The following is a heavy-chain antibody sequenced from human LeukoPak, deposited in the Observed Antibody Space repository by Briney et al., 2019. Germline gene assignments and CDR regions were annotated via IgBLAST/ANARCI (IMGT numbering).Heavy chain of an antibody. D-gene: IGHD5-18*01. V-gene: IGHV3-53*05. J-gene: IGHJ4*02. Sequence: GGSLRLSCAASGFTVSSNYMSWVRQAPGKGLEWVSVIYSGGSTYYADSVKGRFTISRDNSKNTLYLQMNSLRAEDTAVYYCAKDGAMAYPDYWGQGTLVTVSS. CDR2: IYSGGST. CDR3: AKDGAMAYPDY. CDR1: GFTVSSNY.